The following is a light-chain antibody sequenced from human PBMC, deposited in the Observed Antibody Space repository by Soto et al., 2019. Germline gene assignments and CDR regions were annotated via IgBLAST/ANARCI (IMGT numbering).Light chain of an antibody. CDR3: QQYNNWPPTWT. CDR1: QSVSSN. J-gene: IGKJ1*01. CDR2: GAS. V-gene: IGKV3-15*01. Sequence: EIVMTQSPATLSVSPGERATLSCRASQSVSSNLAWYQQKPGQAPRLLIYGASTRATGIPARFSGSGSGTEFTLTISSLQSEDFAVYCWQQYNNWPPTWTFGQGTKVEIK.